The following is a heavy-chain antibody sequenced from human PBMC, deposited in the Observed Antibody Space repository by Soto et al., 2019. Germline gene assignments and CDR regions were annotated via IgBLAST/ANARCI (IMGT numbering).Heavy chain of an antibody. V-gene: IGHV3-15*01. CDR3: TTDPFGVVVPAALYNWFDP. J-gene: IGHJ5*02. CDR1: GFTFSNAW. CDR2: IKSKTDGGTT. D-gene: IGHD2-2*01. Sequence: EVQLVESGGGLVKPGGSLRLSCAASGFTFSNAWMSWVRQAPGKGLEWVGRIKSKTDGGTTDYAAPVKGRFTISRDDSKNTLYLQMNSLKTEDTAVYYCTTDPFGVVVPAALYNWFDPWGQGTLVTVSS.